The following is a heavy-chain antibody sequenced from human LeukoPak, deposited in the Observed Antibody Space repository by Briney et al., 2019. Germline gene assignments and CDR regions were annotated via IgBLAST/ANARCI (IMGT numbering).Heavy chain of an antibody. V-gene: IGHV3-23*01. CDR3: AREGAYVTALDY. CDR1: GFTFSSYA. Sequence: GGSLRLSCAASGFTFSSYAMSWVRQAPGKGLEWVSAISGSGGSTYYADSVKGRFTISRDNAKDSLYLQMNSLRAEDSATYYCAREGAYVTALDYWGQGTLVTVSS. J-gene: IGHJ4*02. CDR2: ISGSGGST. D-gene: IGHD5-12*01.